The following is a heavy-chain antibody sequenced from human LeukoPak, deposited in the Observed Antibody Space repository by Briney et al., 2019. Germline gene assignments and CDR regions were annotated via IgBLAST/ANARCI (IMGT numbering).Heavy chain of an antibody. CDR2: IYSGSST. V-gene: IGHV3-66*01. D-gene: IGHD3-22*01. Sequence: GGSLRLSCAASGFTVSSNYMSWVRQAPGKGLEWVSVIYSGSSTYYADSVKGRFTISRDNSKNTLYLQMNSLRAGDTAVYYCARDGYYYDSSGRRYFDYWGQGTLVTVSS. CDR1: GFTVSSNY. CDR3: ARDGYYYDSSGRRYFDY. J-gene: IGHJ4*02.